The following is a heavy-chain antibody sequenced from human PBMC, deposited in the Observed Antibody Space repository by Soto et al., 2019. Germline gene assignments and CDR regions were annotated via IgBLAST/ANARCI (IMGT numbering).Heavy chain of an antibody. Sequence: QLGGSLRLSCAASGFTFSNFAMSWVRQAPGKGLEWVSAISGSGTSTYDADSVKGRFSISRDNSKNTLYLQMNSLRAEDTAVYYCAKDRKSGSGWYWDYWGQGTLVTVSS. D-gene: IGHD6-19*01. V-gene: IGHV3-23*01. J-gene: IGHJ4*02. CDR1: GFTFSNFA. CDR2: ISGSGTST. CDR3: AKDRKSGSGWYWDY.